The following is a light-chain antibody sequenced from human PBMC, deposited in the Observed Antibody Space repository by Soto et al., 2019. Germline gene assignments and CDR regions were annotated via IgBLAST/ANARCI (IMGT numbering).Light chain of an antibody. CDR3: QSSVSSVNV. Sequence: QSVVTQPPSVSRATRQRVTISCTESSSNIGAGYDVHWYQQLPGTAPKRLIYGNSNRPSGVPDRFSGSKSGTSASLAITGLQAEDEADYYCQSSVSSVNVFGSGTKVTVL. CDR1: SSNIGAGYD. CDR2: GNS. J-gene: IGLJ1*01. V-gene: IGLV1-40*01.